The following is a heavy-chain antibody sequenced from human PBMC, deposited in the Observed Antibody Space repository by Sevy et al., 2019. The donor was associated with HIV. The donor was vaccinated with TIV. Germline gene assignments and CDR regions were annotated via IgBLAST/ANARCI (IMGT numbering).Heavy chain of an antibody. Sequence: GSLRLSCAVSGFTFSTYGMHWVRQAPGKGLEWVAFIRFDGSIKYYTDSVKGRLTISRDNSKNTLYLRMNSLRAEDTAVYFCAKVLHIVEIPAAIDYYYGMDVWGQGTTVTVSS. CDR2: IRFDGSIK. V-gene: IGHV3-30*02. D-gene: IGHD2-2*01. CDR1: GFTFSTYG. J-gene: IGHJ6*02. CDR3: AKVLHIVEIPAAIDYYYGMDV.